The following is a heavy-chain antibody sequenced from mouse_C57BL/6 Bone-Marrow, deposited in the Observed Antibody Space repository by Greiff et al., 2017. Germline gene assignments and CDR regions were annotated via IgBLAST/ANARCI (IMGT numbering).Heavy chain of an antibody. CDR3: ARDYYGSPWYFDV. CDR1: GYTFTSYG. CDR2: IDPSDSYT. D-gene: IGHD1-1*01. J-gene: IGHJ1*03. V-gene: IGHV1-69*01. Sequence: QVQLQQPGAELVMPGASVKLSCKASGYTFTSYGMHWVKQRPGQGLEWIGEIDPSDSYTTYNQKFKGKSTLTVDKSSSTAYMQLSSLTSVDSAVYCCARDYYGSPWYFDVWGTGTTVTVSS.